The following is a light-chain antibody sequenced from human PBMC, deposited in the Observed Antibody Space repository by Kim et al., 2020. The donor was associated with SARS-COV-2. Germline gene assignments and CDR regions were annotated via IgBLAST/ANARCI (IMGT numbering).Light chain of an antibody. CDR2: AAS. CDR3: QQSYSTPPRT. Sequence: SVGDRITITCRASQSISSYLNWYQQKPGKAPKLLIYAASSLQSGVSSRFSGSGSGTDFTLTISSLQPEDFASYYCQQSYSTPPRTFGQGTKVDI. V-gene: IGKV1-39*01. J-gene: IGKJ1*01. CDR1: QSISSY.